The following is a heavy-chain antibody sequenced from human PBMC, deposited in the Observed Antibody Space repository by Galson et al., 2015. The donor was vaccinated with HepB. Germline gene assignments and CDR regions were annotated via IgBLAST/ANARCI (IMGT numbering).Heavy chain of an antibody. J-gene: IGHJ5*02. CDR2: IWDSGNNK. CDR1: GFTFSSYA. D-gene: IGHD3-3*01. V-gene: IGHV3-33*01. CDR3: ARDLMILRFLERHPDNWFDP. Sequence: LRLSCAASGFTFSSYAMHWVRQAPDKGLEWVGVIWDSGNNKYYADSVKGRFTISRDNSKNTLYLEMNSLRAEDTAVYYCARDLMILRFLERHPDNWFDPWGQGTLVTVSS.